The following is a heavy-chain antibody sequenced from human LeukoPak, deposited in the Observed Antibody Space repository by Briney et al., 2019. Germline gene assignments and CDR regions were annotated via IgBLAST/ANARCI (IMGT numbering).Heavy chain of an antibody. V-gene: IGHV3-7*01. CDR1: GFIFSTSW. CDR3: ARVLAWDLSDY. D-gene: IGHD1-26*01. J-gene: IGHJ4*02. Sequence: PGGSLRLSCAASGFIFSTSWMSWVRQAPGKGLEWVANIKYDGGVKYYVDSVEGRFTISRDNAKNSLYLQMNSLRAEDTDVYYCARVLAWDLSDYWGQGTLVTVSS. CDR2: IKYDGGVK.